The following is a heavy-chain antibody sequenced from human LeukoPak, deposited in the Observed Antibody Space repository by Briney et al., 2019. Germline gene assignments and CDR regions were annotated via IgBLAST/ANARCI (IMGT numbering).Heavy chain of an antibody. CDR2: IYTSGST. D-gene: IGHD3-22*01. CDR3: ARDSPNYYDSSGYYTESPFDS. CDR1: GGSISSGSYY. J-gene: IGHJ4*02. Sequence: PSETLSLTRTVSGGSISSGSYYWNWIRQPAGKGLDWIGRIYTSGSTNYNPSLKSRVTISVDTSKNQFSLKLSSVTAADTAVYYCARDSPNYYDSSGYYTESPFDSWGQGTLVTVSS. V-gene: IGHV4-61*02.